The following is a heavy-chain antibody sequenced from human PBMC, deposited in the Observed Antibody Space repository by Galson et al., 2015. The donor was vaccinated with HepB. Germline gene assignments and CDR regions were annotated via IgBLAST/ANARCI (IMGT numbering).Heavy chain of an antibody. CDR1: GFTFSSYG. CDR2: IGRSGATT. J-gene: IGHJ4*02. D-gene: IGHD1-26*01. CDR3: AKLLGPTDY. Sequence: SLRLSCAASGFTFSSYGMSWVRQAPGKGLEWVSSIGRSGATTYYADSVKGRFTISRDNSKNTLYLQMSSLRAEDTAVYYCAKLLGPTDYWGQGTLVTVSS. V-gene: IGHV3-23*01.